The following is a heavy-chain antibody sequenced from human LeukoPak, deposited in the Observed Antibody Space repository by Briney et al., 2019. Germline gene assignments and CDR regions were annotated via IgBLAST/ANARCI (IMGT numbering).Heavy chain of an antibody. V-gene: IGHV4-39*01. J-gene: IGHJ3*02. CDR2: IYYSGST. D-gene: IGHD5-12*01. CDR3: ASLGGYSGYDVALGAFDI. Sequence: SETLSVTCTVCGGSISSSSDYCGWIRQPPGKGLEWIVNIYYSGSTYYNPSLKSRVTMSADTSKNQFSLKLSSVTAAETAVYYCASLGGYSGYDVALGAFDIWGQGTMVTVSS. CDR1: GGSISSSSDY.